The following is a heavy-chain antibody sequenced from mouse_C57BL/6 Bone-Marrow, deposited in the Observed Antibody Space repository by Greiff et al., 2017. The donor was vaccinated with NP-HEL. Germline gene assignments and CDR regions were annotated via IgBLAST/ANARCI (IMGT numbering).Heavy chain of an antibody. V-gene: IGHV1-82*01. CDR2: IYPGDGDT. D-gene: IGHD2-3*01. CDR1: GYAFSSSW. CDR3: ANEGDLGGLLWFAY. J-gene: IGHJ3*01. Sequence: VQLQQSGPELVKPGASVQISCKASGYAFSSSWMNWVKQRPGKGLEWIGRIYPGDGDTNYNGKFKGKATLTADKSSSTAYMQLSSLTSEDSAVYFCANEGDLGGLLWFAYWGQGTLVTVSA.